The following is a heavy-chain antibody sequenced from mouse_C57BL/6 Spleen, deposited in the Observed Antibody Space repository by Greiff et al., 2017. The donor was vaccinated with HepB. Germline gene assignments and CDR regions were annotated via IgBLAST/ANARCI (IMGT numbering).Heavy chain of an antibody. CDR3: ARSDGYYPYWYFDV. Sequence: VQLKESGGGLVQPGGSLSLSCAASGFTFTDYYMSWVRQPPGKALEWLGFIRNKANGYTTEYSASVKGRFTISRDNSQSILYLQMNALRAEDSATYYCARSDGYYPYWYFDVWGTGTTVTVSS. D-gene: IGHD2-3*01. CDR1: GFTFTDYY. V-gene: IGHV7-3*01. J-gene: IGHJ1*03. CDR2: IRNKANGYTT.